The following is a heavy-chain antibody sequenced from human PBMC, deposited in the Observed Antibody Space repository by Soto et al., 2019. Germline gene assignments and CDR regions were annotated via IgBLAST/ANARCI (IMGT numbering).Heavy chain of an antibody. D-gene: IGHD6-19*01. J-gene: IGHJ5*02. CDR1: GGSVTSYS. CDR3: ARRDYSSGWSWWFDP. CDR2: ISYTGRT. V-gene: IGHV4-59*08. Sequence: QVQLQESGPGLVNPSETLSLTCTVSGGSVTSYSWTWIRQPPGKGLEYIGYISYTGRTDYNPSLTSRVTISVDTSKNQFSLKVNSVTAADTAVYYCARRDYSSGWSWWFDPWGQGTLVTVSS.